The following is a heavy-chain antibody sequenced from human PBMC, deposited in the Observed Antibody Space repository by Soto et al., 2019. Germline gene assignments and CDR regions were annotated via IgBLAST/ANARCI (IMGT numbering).Heavy chain of an antibody. CDR3: ARAQTIFGIITVFDY. CDR1: GGSINSGGYD. J-gene: IGHJ4*02. V-gene: IGHV4-31*03. Sequence: PSETLSLTCTVSGGSINSGGYDWIWIRQHPGKGLEWIGYIYYSGSTYYNPSLKSRVTISIDTSKNQFSLKLSSVTAADTAVYYCARAQTIFGIITVFDYWGQGTLVTVSS. D-gene: IGHD3-3*01. CDR2: IYYSGST.